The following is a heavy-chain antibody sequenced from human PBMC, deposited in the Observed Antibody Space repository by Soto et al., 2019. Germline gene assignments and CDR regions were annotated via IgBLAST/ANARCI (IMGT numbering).Heavy chain of an antibody. J-gene: IGHJ6*02. CDR2: IYYSGST. D-gene: IGHD6-19*01. CDR3: ARFSGSYYYAMDV. V-gene: IGHV4-59*08. Sequence: SETLSLTCTVSGGSISSYYWSWIRQPPGKGLEWIGYIYYSGSTNYNPSLKSRVTISVDTSKNQFSLKLSSVTAADTAVYYCARFSGSYYYAMDVWGQGTTVTVSS. CDR1: GGSISSYY.